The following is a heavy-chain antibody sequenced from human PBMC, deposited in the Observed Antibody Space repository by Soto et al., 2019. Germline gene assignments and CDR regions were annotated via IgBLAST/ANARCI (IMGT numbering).Heavy chain of an antibody. CDR1: GFTFSNAW. J-gene: IGHJ6*02. Sequence: PGGSLRLSCAASGFTFSNAWMSWVRQAPGKGLEWIGSIYYSGSTYYNPSLKSRVTISVDTSKNQFSLKLSSVTAADTAVYYCARQSYSNYGLYYYYGMDVWGQGTTVTVSS. D-gene: IGHD4-4*01. V-gene: IGHV4-39*01. CDR2: IYYSGST. CDR3: ARQSYSNYGLYYYYGMDV.